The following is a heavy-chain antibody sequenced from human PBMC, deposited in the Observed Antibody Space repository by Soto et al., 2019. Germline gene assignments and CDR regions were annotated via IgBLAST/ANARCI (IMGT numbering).Heavy chain of an antibody. Sequence: QVQLQESGPGLVKPSQTLSLTCTVSGGSISSGDYYWSWIRQPPGKGLEWIGYIYYSGRTYYNPSLKSRVTISVDTSNNQFSLKLTSVTAAYTAVYYCARYYYGSGSYQDYWGQGTLVTVSS. D-gene: IGHD3-10*01. CDR3: ARYYYGSGSYQDY. CDR2: IYYSGRT. V-gene: IGHV4-30-4*01. J-gene: IGHJ4*02. CDR1: GGSISSGDYY.